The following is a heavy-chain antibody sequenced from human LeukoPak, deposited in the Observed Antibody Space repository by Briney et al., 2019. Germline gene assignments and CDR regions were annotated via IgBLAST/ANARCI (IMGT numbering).Heavy chain of an antibody. D-gene: IGHD1-14*01. CDR2: INPNSGGT. CDR1: GYTFTGYY. J-gene: IGHJ6*03. CDR3: ARDRNLGSAPEYYMDV. Sequence: ASVKVSCKATGYTFTGYYMHWVRQAPGQGLEWMGWINPNSGGTKYAQKFQGRVTMTRDTSISTAYMELSRLRSDDTAVYYCARDRNLGSAPEYYMDVWGKGTTVTVSS. V-gene: IGHV1-2*02.